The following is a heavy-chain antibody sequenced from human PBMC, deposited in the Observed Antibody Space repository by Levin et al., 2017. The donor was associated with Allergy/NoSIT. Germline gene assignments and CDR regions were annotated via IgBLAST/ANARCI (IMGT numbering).Heavy chain of an antibody. CDR3: ARRDGYNSGWYWFDR. V-gene: IGHV5-10-1*01. CDR1: GYSFTSYW. J-gene: IGHJ5*02. Sequence: GESLKISCKGSGYSFTSYWITWVRQMPGKGLEWMGSIDPSDSYTNYSPSFQGHVTISADKSITTAYLQWSSLNASDTAIYYCARRDGYNSGWYWFDRWGQGTLVTVSS. CDR2: IDPSDSYT. D-gene: IGHD6-19*01.